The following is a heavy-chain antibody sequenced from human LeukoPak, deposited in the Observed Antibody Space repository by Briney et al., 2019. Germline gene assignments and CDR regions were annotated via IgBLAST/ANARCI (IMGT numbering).Heavy chain of an antibody. CDR3: AKRPAAVRGVIPYVDY. CDR1: GSVFRSSS. J-gene: IGHJ4*02. Sequence: PGGSLRLSCAASGSVFRSSSMSWVRQVPGKGLEWVSTISASAGNIYYADSVKGRFTISRDNSKNTLFLQMNSLRAEDTAIYYCAKRPAAVRGVIPYVDYWGQGTLVTVSS. D-gene: IGHD3-10*02. CDR2: ISASAGNI. V-gene: IGHV3-23*01.